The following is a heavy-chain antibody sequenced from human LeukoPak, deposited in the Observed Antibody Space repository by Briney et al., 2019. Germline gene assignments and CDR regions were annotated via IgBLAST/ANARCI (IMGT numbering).Heavy chain of an antibody. CDR2: ISGSASST. D-gene: IGHD5-24*01. V-gene: IGHV3-23*01. Sequence: PGGSLRLSCAASEFTFSNYATSWVRQAPGKGLEWVSAISGSASSTYHADSVKGRFTISRDNSKNTLYLQMNSLRADDTAVYYCAMKAVPRPRLHDASDFWGQGTVVSVSS. J-gene: IGHJ3*01. CDR1: EFTFSNYA. CDR3: AMKAVPRPRLHDASDF.